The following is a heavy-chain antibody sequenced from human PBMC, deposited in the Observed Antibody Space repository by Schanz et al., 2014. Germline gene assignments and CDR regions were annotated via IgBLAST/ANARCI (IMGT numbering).Heavy chain of an antibody. D-gene: IGHD3-22*01. V-gene: IGHV1-2*02. CDR2: INPDSGGT. Sequence: QVQLVQSGAEVKKPGASVKVSCKASGYTLTAYYMHWVRQAPGQGLEWMGWINPDSGGTNYAQKFQGRVTMTRDMSINTAYMELSRLRSDDSAVYYCARDIQYHYDTSGPVGAFDIWGQGTVVTVSS. CDR1: GYTLTAYY. J-gene: IGHJ3*02. CDR3: ARDIQYHYDTSGPVGAFDI.